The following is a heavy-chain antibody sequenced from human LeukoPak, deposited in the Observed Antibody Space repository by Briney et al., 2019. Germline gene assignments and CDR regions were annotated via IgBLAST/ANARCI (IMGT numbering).Heavy chain of an antibody. CDR3: ARVIKFGTMVRGAHWYFDL. J-gene: IGHJ2*01. V-gene: IGHV1-18*01. D-gene: IGHD3-10*01. CDR2: ISAYNGNT. Sequence: GASVKVSCKASGYTFTSYGISWVRQAPGQGLEWMGWISAYNGNTNYAQKLQGRVTMTTDTSTSTAYMELRSLRSDDTAVYYCARVIKFGTMVRGAHWYFDLWGRGTLATVSS. CDR1: GYTFTSYG.